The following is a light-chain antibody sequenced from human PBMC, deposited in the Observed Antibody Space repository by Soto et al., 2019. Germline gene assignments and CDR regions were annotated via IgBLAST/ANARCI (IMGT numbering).Light chain of an antibody. V-gene: IGKV1-39*01. CDR3: QQSDSTPQT. J-gene: IGKJ1*01. Sequence: DIQMTQSPSSLSASVGDRVTITCRASQIITTYLNWYQQKPGKAPKLLIYAASSLQSGVPSRFSGSGSGTDFTLTISSLQPEDFATYYCQQSDSTPQTFGQGTKVEIK. CDR2: AAS. CDR1: QIITTY.